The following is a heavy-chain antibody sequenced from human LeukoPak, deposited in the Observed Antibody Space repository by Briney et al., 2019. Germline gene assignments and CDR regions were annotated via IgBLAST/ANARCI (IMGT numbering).Heavy chain of an antibody. CDR2: ISYDGSIK. D-gene: IGHD3-9*01. J-gene: IGHJ4*02. Sequence: GRSLRLSCAASGFTFSTYGIHWVRQAPGKGLEWVAVISYDGSIKYYADSVKGRFTISRDTSKNTLYLQMNSLRPEDTAVYYCARGGVLRYFDWLLSLYYFDYWGQGTLVTVSS. CDR1: GFTFSTYG. CDR3: ARGGVLRYFDWLLSLYYFDY. V-gene: IGHV3-30*03.